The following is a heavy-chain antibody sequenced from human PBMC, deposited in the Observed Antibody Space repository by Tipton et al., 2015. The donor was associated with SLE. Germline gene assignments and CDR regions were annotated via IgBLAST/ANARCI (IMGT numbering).Heavy chain of an antibody. Sequence: TLSLTCTVSGGSISSYYWSWIRQPAGKGLEWIGRIYTSGSTNYNPSPKSRVTISVDTSKNQFSLKLSSVTAADTAVYYCAREGRSSSWYNYWGQGTLVTVSS. D-gene: IGHD6-13*01. CDR1: GGSISSYY. V-gene: IGHV4-4*07. CDR3: AREGRSSSWYNY. CDR2: IYTSGST. J-gene: IGHJ4*02.